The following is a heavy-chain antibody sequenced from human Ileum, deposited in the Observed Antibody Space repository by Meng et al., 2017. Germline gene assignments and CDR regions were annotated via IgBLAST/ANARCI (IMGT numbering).Heavy chain of an antibody. CDR1: GFTFSDYY. V-gene: IGHV3-11*01. CDR2: ISSSGTTK. Sequence: QMQLVESGGGLVKPGWSLRLSCVASGFTFSDYYMSWIRQAPGKGLEWVSYISSSGTTKYYADSVKGRFTISRDNAKNSLYLQMNSLRAEDTAVYYCVRDGVKDDYYYGLDVWGQGTTVTVSS. CDR3: VRDGVKDDYYYGLDV. D-gene: IGHD3-16*01. J-gene: IGHJ6*02.